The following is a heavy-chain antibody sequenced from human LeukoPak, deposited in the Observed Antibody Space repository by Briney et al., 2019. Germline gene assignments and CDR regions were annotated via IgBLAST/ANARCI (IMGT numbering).Heavy chain of an antibody. CDR2: IDHNGDVN. CDR3: ARGGGLDV. D-gene: IGHD3-16*01. CDR1: GFTFSSYW. V-gene: IGHV3-7*03. J-gene: IGHJ6*02. Sequence: GGSLRLSCAASGFTFSSYWMNWARQAPGKGLEWVASIDHNGDVNYYVDSVKGRFTISRDNAKNSLYLQMSNLRAEDTAVYFCARGGGLDVWGQGATVTVSS.